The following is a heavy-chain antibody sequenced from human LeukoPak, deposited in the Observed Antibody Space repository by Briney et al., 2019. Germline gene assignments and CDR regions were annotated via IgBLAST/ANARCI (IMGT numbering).Heavy chain of an antibody. CDR2: ISGSGGST. Sequence: GGSLRLSCAASGFTFSSYAMSWVRQAPGKGLEWVSAISGSGGSTYYADSVKGRFTISRDNSKNTLYLQMNSLRAEDTAVYYCAEGQRYSPGPQTFDYWGQGTLVTVSS. CDR1: GFTFSSYA. J-gene: IGHJ4*02. CDR3: AEGQRYSPGPQTFDY. D-gene: IGHD5-18*01. V-gene: IGHV3-23*01.